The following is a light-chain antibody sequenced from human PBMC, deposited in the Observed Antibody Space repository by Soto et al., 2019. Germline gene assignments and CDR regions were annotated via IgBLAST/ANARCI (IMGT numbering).Light chain of an antibody. J-gene: IGKJ3*01. CDR2: AAS. Sequence: DIQMTQSPSSLSASVGDRVTITCRASQDIRSDLGWFQQKPGKAPKRLIYAASTLKSGVPSRFSGSRSGTEFTLTISSLQPEDFATYYCLQHNSYPFTFGPGTRWIS. CDR3: LQHNSYPFT. CDR1: QDIRSD. V-gene: IGKV1-17*01.